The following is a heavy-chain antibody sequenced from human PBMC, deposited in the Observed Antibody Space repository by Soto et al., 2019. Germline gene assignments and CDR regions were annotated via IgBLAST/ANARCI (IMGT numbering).Heavy chain of an antibody. CDR3: ARPTGITMIVVNQGDAFDI. V-gene: IGHV3-30-3*01. CDR2: ISYDGSNK. Sequence: HWVRQAPGKGLEWVAVISYDGSNKYYADSVKGRFTNSRDNSKNTLYLQMNSLRAEDTAVYYCARPTGITMIVVNQGDAFDIWGQGTMVTVSS. D-gene: IGHD3-22*01. J-gene: IGHJ3*02.